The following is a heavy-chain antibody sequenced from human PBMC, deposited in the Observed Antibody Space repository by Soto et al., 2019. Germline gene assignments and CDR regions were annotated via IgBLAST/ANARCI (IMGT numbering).Heavy chain of an antibody. CDR1: GFTFNSYS. CDR2: ISSGSVHI. CDR3: ARYDAFKAFDL. Sequence: LSCAASGFTFNSYSVNWVRQAPGKGLEWVASISSGSVHIDFADSVKGRFTISRDDVTNSVSLQMDSLRVEDTGIYYCARYDAFKAFDLWGQGTMVTVSS. D-gene: IGHD1-1*01. V-gene: IGHV3-21*01. J-gene: IGHJ3*01.